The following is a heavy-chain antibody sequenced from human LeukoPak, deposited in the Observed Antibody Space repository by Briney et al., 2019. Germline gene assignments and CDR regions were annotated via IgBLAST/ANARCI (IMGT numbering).Heavy chain of an antibody. V-gene: IGHV1-18*01. J-gene: IGHJ4*02. D-gene: IGHD3-22*01. CDR2: ISAYNGNT. CDR3: ARSPMGYYDSSGYYNFDY. CDR1: GYTFTSYG. Sequence: EASVKVSCKASGYTFTSYGISWVRQAPGQGLEWMGWISAYNGNTNYAQKLQGRVTMTTDTSTSTAYMELRSLRSDDTAVYYCARSPMGYYDSSGYYNFDYWGQGTLVTVSS.